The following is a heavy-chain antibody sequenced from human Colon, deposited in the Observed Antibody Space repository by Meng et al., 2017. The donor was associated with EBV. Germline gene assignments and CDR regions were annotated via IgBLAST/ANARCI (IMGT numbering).Heavy chain of an antibody. J-gene: IGHJ4*02. D-gene: IGHD3-10*01. V-gene: IGHV4-39*01. CDR2: IYHSGST. CDR3: ARRRGGSGRDC. Sequence: QRQAPGPGLVTPSATLSLTCTVPGGSISSSHYYWGWVRQPPGKGLQWIGTIYHSGSTSYNPSLQSRVTMFVDTSKNQFSLMLTSVTATDTAVYYCARRRGGSGRDCWGQGTLVTVSS. CDR1: GGSISSSHYY.